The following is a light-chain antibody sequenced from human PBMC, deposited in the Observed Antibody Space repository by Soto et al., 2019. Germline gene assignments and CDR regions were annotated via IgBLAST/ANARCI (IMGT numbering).Light chain of an antibody. CDR1: SSDVCAYNY. CDR3: TSYTTSSTYV. J-gene: IGLJ1*01. CDR2: DVT. Sequence: QSVLTQRASVSGSPGQSIAISCTGTSSDVCAYNYVFWYQQYPGKAPKLIIYDVTNRPSGVSDRFSGSKSGNTASLTISGLQAEDEADYYCTSYTTSSTYVFGTGTKVTVL. V-gene: IGLV2-14*01.